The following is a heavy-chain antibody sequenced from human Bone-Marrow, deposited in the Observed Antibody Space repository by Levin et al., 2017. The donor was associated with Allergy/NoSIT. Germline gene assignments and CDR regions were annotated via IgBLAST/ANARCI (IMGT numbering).Heavy chain of an antibody. CDR2: ISDSGDST. V-gene: IGHV3-23*01. Sequence: EASVKVSCAASGFTFSNYAMNWVRQAPGKGLEWVSRISDSGDSTYFAESVKGRFTISRDNSKNTVYLQMNSLRADDSAVYYCVKGGWADYWGQGTLVAVSS. CDR1: GFTFSNYA. J-gene: IGHJ4*02. D-gene: IGHD1-26*01. CDR3: VKGGWADY.